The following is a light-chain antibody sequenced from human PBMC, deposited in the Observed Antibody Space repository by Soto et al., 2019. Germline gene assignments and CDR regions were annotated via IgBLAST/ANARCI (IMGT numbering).Light chain of an antibody. CDR3: QQYYNAPWT. CDR2: WAS. Sequence: DIVMTQSPDSLAVSLGERATINCKSSQSVLYSSNNKNYLAWYQQKPGQPPKVLIYWASTRESGVPDRFSGSESGTDFTLTISSLQAEDVAVYYCQQYYNAPWTFGQGTKVDIK. V-gene: IGKV4-1*01. J-gene: IGKJ1*01. CDR1: QSVLYSSNNKNY.